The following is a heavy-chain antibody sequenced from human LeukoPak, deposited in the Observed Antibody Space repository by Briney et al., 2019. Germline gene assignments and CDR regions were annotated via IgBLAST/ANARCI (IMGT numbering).Heavy chain of an antibody. D-gene: IGHD4-17*01. Sequence: GGSLRLSCAASGFTFSSYSMNWVRQAPGKGLEWVSSISSSSSYIYYADSVKGRFTISRDNAKNSLYLQMNSLRAEDTAVYYCARYGDDYYYYYYMDVWGKGTTVTVSS. J-gene: IGHJ6*03. CDR3: ARYGDDYYYYYYMDV. CDR1: GFTFSSYS. CDR2: ISSSSSYI. V-gene: IGHV3-21*01.